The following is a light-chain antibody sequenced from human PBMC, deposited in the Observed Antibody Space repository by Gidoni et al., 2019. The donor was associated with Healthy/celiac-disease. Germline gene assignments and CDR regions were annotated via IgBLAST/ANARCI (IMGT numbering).Light chain of an antibody. Sequence: IVMTQSPATLSVSPGERATLSCRASQSVSSNLAWYQQKPGQAPRLLIYGASTRATGIPARFSGSGSGTEFTLTISSLQSEDFAVYYCKQYNNWWTFGQGTKVEIK. CDR1: QSVSSN. CDR2: GAS. J-gene: IGKJ1*01. V-gene: IGKV3-15*01. CDR3: KQYNNWWT.